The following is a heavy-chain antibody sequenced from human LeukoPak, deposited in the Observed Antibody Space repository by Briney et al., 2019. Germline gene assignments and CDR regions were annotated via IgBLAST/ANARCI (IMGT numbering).Heavy chain of an antibody. CDR3: ARGCASSGPTRFEY. D-gene: IGHD3-22*01. CDR1: GFTFSSYS. CDR2: ISSSSSYI. V-gene: IGHV3-21*01. Sequence: GGSLRLSCAASGFTFSSYSMNWVRQAPGKGLEWVSSISSSSSYIYYADSVKGRFTISRDNAKNSLYLQMNSLRAEDTAVYYCARGCASSGPTRFEYWGQGTLVTVSS. J-gene: IGHJ4*02.